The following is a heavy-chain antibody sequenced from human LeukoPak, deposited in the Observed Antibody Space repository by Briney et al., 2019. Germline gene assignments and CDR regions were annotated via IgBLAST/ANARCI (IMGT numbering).Heavy chain of an antibody. V-gene: IGHV1-69*04. J-gene: IGHJ4*02. D-gene: IGHD1-26*01. CDR3: TRGLGAKWEDF. CDR1: GGTFSNSA. Sequence: SVKVSCKASGGTFSNSALSWVRQAPGQGLEWLGRIIPSVGLIHYAQKFRGRGTISADESMTTAFLELTSLRSDDTAIYFCTRGLGAKWEDFWGQGTLVTVSS. CDR2: IIPSVGLI.